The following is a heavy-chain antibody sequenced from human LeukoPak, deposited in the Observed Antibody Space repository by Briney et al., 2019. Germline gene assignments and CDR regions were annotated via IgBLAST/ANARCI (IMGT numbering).Heavy chain of an antibody. V-gene: IGHV4-39*07. J-gene: IGHJ4*02. CDR1: DGSISSSSYY. D-gene: IGHD4-23*01. Sequence: SETLSLTCTVSDGSISSSSYYWGWIRQPPGKGLEWIGSIYYSGSTYYNPSLKSRVTISVDTSKNQFSLKLSSVTAADTAVYYCARGAVTDYWGQGTLVTVSS. CDR3: ARGAVTDY. CDR2: IYYSGST.